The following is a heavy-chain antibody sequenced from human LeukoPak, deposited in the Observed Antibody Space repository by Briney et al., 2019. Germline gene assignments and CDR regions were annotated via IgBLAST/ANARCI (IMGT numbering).Heavy chain of an antibody. CDR3: AREDTSNFDHTLDV. CDR1: GFNFRTNW. V-gene: IGHV3-7*01. D-gene: IGHD2-2*01. Sequence: GGSLRLSCAASGFNFRTNWMTWVRQPAGKGLQWVPNINHDRSEKNYVGSVKGRFTISRDNDKNSLYLEIDPPRANDTAVYYCAREDTSNFDHTLDVWGQGTMVTVSS. J-gene: IGHJ3*01. CDR2: INHDRSEK.